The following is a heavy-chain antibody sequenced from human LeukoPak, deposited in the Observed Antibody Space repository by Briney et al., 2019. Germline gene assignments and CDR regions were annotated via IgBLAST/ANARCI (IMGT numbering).Heavy chain of an antibody. CDR2: INPNSGGT. D-gene: IGHD3-10*01. CDR3: AIDRHYGSGSYYFDY. Sequence: ASVKVSCKTSGYTITGYYMHWVRQAPGQGLEWMGRINPNSGGTNYAQKVQGSDTMTRDMSISTAYMELNRLRSDDTAVYYCAIDRHYGSGSYYFDYGGQGTLVTVSS. V-gene: IGHV1-2*04. J-gene: IGHJ4*02. CDR1: GYTITGYY.